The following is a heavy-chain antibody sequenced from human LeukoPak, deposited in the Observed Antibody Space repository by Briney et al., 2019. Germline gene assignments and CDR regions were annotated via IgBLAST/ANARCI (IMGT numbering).Heavy chain of an antibody. J-gene: IGHJ6*02. D-gene: IGHD3-3*01. CDR3: ARHPIWSGYRGLGYGMDV. V-gene: IGHV4-59*08. Sequence: PSETLSLTCTVSGGSISSYYWSWIRQPPGKGLEWIGYIYYSGSTNYNPSLKSRVTISVDTSKNQFSLKLSSVTAADTAVYYCARHPIWSGYRGLGYGMDVWGQGTTVTVSS. CDR1: GGSISSYY. CDR2: IYYSGST.